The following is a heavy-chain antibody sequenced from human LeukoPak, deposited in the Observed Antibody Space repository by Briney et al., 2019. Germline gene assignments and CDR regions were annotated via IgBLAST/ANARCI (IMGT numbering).Heavy chain of an antibody. V-gene: IGHV3-23*01. J-gene: IGHJ6*03. CDR3: AKEAYCGGDCLHYYMDV. CDR1: RFTFSSYG. Sequence: PGRSLRLSCEASRFTFSSYGMHWVRRAPGKGLEWVSAISGSGGSSYYADSVEGRFTISRGNSKNTLYLQMNSLRAEDTAVYYCAKEAYCGGDCLHYYMDVWGKGTTVTVSS. CDR2: ISGSGGSS. D-gene: IGHD2-21*01.